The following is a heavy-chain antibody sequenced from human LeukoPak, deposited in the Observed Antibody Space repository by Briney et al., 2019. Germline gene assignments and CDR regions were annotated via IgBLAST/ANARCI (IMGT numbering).Heavy chain of an antibody. CDR3: ARSTDIVMVPSRFDP. V-gene: IGHV3-30*04. Sequence: GSLRLSCAASGFTFSNYAMHWVRQAPGKGLEWVAVISYDGSNKYYADSVKGRFTISRDNSKNTLYLQMNSLRAADTAVYYCARSTDIVMVPSRFDPWGQGTLVTVSS. J-gene: IGHJ5*02. CDR1: GFTFSNYA. CDR2: ISYDGSNK. D-gene: IGHD2-2*01.